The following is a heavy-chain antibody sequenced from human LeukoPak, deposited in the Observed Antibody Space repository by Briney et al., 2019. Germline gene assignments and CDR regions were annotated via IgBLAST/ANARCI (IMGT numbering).Heavy chain of an antibody. Sequence: SETLSLTCTVSGGSISSYYWSWIRQPPGKGLEWIGYIYYSGSTNYNPSLKSRVTISVDTSKNQFSLKLSSVTAADTAVYYCARASGYSSSWLGADWFDPWGQGTLVTVSS. CDR3: ARASGYSSSWLGADWFDP. CDR1: GGSISSYY. CDR2: IYYSGST. J-gene: IGHJ5*02. V-gene: IGHV4-59*01. D-gene: IGHD6-13*01.